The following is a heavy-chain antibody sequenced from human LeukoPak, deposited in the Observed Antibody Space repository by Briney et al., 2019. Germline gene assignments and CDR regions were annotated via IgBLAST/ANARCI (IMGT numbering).Heavy chain of an antibody. CDR3: ARGIAVAGTGEFDY. CDR1: GGTFSSYA. D-gene: IGHD6-19*01. CDR2: MIPIFGTA. V-gene: IGHV1-69*05. J-gene: IGHJ4*02. Sequence: GASVKVSYKASGGTFSSYAISWVRQAPGQGLEWMGGMIPIFGTANYAQKFQGRVTITTHESASTAYMELSSLRSEDTAVYYCARGIAVAGTGEFDYWGQGTLVTVSS.